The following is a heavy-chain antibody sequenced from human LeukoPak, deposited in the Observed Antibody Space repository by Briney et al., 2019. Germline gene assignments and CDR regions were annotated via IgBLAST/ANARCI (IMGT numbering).Heavy chain of an antibody. D-gene: IGHD1-26*01. CDR2: VNNKGNNK. Sequence: GTSLRLSCAASRFTFSRYAMSWVRQAPGKGLEWVSAVNNKGNNKYYADSVRGRSTISRDNSKNTLYLQMDSLRAEDTAVYYCAKDVRGGPIVGAGSVDYWGLGTLVTDSS. CDR1: RFTFSRYA. V-gene: IGHV3-23*05. J-gene: IGHJ4*02. CDR3: AKDVRGGPIVGAGSVDY.